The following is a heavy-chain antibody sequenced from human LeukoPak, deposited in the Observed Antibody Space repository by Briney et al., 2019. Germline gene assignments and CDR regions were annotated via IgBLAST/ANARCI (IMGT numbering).Heavy chain of an antibody. D-gene: IGHD2-2*01. CDR2: IIPIFGTA. CDR3: ARGGDCSSTSCYPSYYYYYMDV. J-gene: IGHJ6*03. CDR1: GGTFSSYA. V-gene: IGHV1-69*13. Sequence: SVKVSCKASGGTFSSYAISWVRQAPGQRLEWMGGIIPIFGTANYAQKFQGRVTITADESTSTAYMGLSSLRSEDTAVYYCARGGDCSSTSCYPSYYYYYMDVWGKGTTVTVSS.